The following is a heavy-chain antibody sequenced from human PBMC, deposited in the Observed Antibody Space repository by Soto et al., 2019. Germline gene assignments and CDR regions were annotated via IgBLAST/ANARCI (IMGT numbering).Heavy chain of an antibody. CDR1: GFTVSSNY. J-gene: IGHJ6*02. CDR2: IYSGGST. D-gene: IGHD1-26*01. Sequence: FLRLSCAASGFTVSSNYMSWVRQAPGKGLEWVSVIYSGGSTYYADSVKGRFTISRDNSKNTLYLQMNSLRAEDTAVYYCARVGTEHGMDVWGQGTTVTVSS. V-gene: IGHV3-53*01. CDR3: ARVGTEHGMDV.